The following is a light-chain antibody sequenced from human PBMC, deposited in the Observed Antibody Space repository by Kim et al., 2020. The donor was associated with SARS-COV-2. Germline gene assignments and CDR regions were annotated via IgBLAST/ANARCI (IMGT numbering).Light chain of an antibody. CDR1: SNNVGDEG. Sequence: QAGLTQPPSVSKGLRQTATLTCTGNSNNVGDEGAAWLQQHQGHPPKLLSYRNNNRPSGISERLSASKSGNTASLTITGLLPEDEADYYCSAWDSSLSAWVFGGGTQLTV. CDR2: RNN. V-gene: IGLV10-54*01. J-gene: IGLJ3*02. CDR3: SAWDSSLSAWV.